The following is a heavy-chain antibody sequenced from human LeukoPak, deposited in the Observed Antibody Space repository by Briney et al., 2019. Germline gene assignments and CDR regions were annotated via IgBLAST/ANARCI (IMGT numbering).Heavy chain of an antibody. D-gene: IGHD6-19*01. CDR3: AADGGSSGWYWHY. V-gene: IGHV3-30-3*01. J-gene: IGHJ4*02. CDR1: GFTCRNYA. CDR2: ISYDGSNK. Sequence: GGSLRLSCAASGFTCRNYAMHWVRQAPDKGLEWVAVISYDGSNKFYADSVKDRFTITRDNSKNTLYLQMNSLTAEDTAVYYCAADGGSSGWYWHYWGQGTLVTVSS.